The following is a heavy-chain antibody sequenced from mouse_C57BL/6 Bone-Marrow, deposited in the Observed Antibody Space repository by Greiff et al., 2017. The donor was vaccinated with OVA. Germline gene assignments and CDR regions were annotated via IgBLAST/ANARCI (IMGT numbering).Heavy chain of an antibody. CDR3: ARRSSGSYYYAMDD. CDR2: IYPGNGDT. Sequence: LQESGAELVRPGASVKMSCTASGYTFTSYNMHWVQQTPRQGLEWIGAIYPGNGDTSYNQKFKGKATLTVDTSSSTAYMQLSSLTSDDSAVYFCARRSSGSYYYAMDDWGQGTSVTVSS. J-gene: IGHJ4*01. CDR1: GYTFTSYN. V-gene: IGHV1-12*01. D-gene: IGHD3-2*02.